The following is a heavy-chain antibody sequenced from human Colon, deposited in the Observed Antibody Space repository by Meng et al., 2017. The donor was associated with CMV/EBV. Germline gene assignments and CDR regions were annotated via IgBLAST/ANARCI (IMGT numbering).Heavy chain of an antibody. J-gene: IGHJ3*02. CDR2: IHYSGRT. CDR1: GGSISTYY. Sequence: SETLSLTCTVSGGSISTYYWSWIRQPPGKGLEWLGDIHYSGRTTYNPALNNRVTISVDTPKNQFSLKLSSVTPADTAVYYCASLRSRNAFNIWVQGTMVTVSS. CDR3: ASLRSRNAFNI. V-gene: IGHV4-59*01.